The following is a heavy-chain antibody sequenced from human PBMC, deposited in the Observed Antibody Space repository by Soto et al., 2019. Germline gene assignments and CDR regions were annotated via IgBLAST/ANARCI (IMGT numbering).Heavy chain of an antibody. Sequence: GESRRLSCAASGFTFRRFWMSWVRQAPGKGVEWVANIKEDGSEKYYVDSVKGRFTISRDNAKNSLFLQMNSLRAEDTAVYYCASDRLRAVTTAIYYGMDVLGQGSTVAVS. D-gene: IGHD4-17*01. CDR3: ASDRLRAVTTAIYYGMDV. J-gene: IGHJ6*02. CDR2: IKEDGSEK. CDR1: GFTFRRFW. V-gene: IGHV3-7*03.